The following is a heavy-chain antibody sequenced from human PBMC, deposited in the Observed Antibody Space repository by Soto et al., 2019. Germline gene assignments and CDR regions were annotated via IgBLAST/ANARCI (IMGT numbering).Heavy chain of an antibody. Sequence: QVHLQESGPEQVKPSETLCLICTVSGGSVNSDNYYWSWIRQPPGRGLDWIGYIYHTGSTNYNPSLNSRVTISVDTSRNQFSLKLNSVTAADTAVYYCAREFSNSPEAFDSWGQGTLVTVSS. V-gene: IGHV4-61*01. CDR2: IYHTGST. D-gene: IGHD6-6*01. CDR1: GGSVNSDNYY. J-gene: IGHJ4*02. CDR3: AREFSNSPEAFDS.